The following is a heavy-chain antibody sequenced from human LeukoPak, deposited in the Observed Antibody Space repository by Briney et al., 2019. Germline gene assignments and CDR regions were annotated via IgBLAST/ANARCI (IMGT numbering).Heavy chain of an antibody. CDR2: ISSSSSYT. Sequence: GGSLRLSCAASGFTFSSYSMNWVRQAPGKGLEWVSSISSSSSYTYYADSVKGRFTISRDNAKNSLYLQMNSLRAEDTAVYYCASRGVAVAGTRSIDYWGQGTLVTVSS. CDR1: GFTFSSYS. CDR3: ASRGVAVAGTRSIDY. D-gene: IGHD6-19*01. J-gene: IGHJ4*02. V-gene: IGHV3-21*01.